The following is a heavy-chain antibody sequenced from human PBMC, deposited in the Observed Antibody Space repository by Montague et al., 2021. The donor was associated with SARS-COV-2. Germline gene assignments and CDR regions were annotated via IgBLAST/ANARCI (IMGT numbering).Heavy chain of an antibody. D-gene: IGHD2/OR15-2a*01. J-gene: IGHJ4*02. V-gene: IGHV1-18*01. Sequence: SVKVSCKASGYTFTKYGISWVRQAPGQGLEWMGWVSAYNGNTNYAENFQGRVTMTTDTSTNTAYMELRGLRSDDTAVFYCARDEEYDTTAYVPLDYWGQGTLVTVSS. CDR2: VSAYNGNT. CDR3: ARDEEYDTTAYVPLDY. CDR1: GYTFTKYG.